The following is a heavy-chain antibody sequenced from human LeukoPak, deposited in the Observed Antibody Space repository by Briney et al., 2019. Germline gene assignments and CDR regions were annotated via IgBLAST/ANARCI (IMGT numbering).Heavy chain of an antibody. CDR1: GGSISSYY. J-gene: IGHJ4*02. V-gene: IGHV4-59*08. Sequence: PSETLSLTCTVSGGSISSYYWSWIRQPPGTGLEWIGCIYYSERTNYNPSLQSRVTISVDPSNNHFSLPLSSVTAAGTGVYYCARQPHPTGTKSYYFDYWGQGTLVTVSS. CDR3: ARQPHPTGTKSYYFDY. CDR2: IYYSERT. D-gene: IGHD1-7*01.